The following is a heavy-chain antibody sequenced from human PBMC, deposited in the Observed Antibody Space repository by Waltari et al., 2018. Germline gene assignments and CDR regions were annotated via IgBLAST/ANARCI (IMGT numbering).Heavy chain of an antibody. CDR1: GFTFGFYW. J-gene: IGHJ4*02. CDR2: RNNDGSVT. V-gene: IGHV3-74*01. Sequence: VRLVESGGGLVQPGGSLRIYCEASGFTFGFYWMLWVRQGPGKRLEWASRRNNDGSVTNYADSVKGRSTVSRDNAKNTLYLQMNSLTAHDTAVYFCASAQAFHYDHTGYYYRPPPALWGQGTLVTVSS. D-gene: IGHD3-22*01. CDR3: ASAQAFHYDHTGYYYRPPPAL.